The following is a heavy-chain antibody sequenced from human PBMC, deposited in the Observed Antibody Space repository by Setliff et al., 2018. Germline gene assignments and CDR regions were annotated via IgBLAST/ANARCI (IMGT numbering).Heavy chain of an antibody. CDR2: IHYSGTT. D-gene: IGHD2-15*01. Sequence: SETLSLTCAVSGASTTTYYWSWIRQPPGKGLEWIGYIHYSGTTNYNPSLKSRVTLSLDTAKNQFSLELRAVTAADTALYYCARENGYCSGGACYFMFDYWGQGTLVTVSS. J-gene: IGHJ4*02. V-gene: IGHV4-59*12. CDR3: ARENGYCSGGACYFMFDY. CDR1: GASTTTYY.